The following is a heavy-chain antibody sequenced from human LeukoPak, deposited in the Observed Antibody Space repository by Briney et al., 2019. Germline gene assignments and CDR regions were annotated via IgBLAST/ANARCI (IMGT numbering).Heavy chain of an antibody. CDR3: ARDASALY. CDR2: ISGSGGAT. CDR1: GFTFNTYG. V-gene: IGHV3-23*01. Sequence: QTGGTLRLSCAASGFTFNTYGMSWVRQAPGKGLEWVSGISGSGGATYYADSVKGRFTVSRDNARDSLYLQMNSLRDDDTSVYFCARDASALYWGRGTLVTVSS. D-gene: IGHD2-2*01. J-gene: IGHJ4*02.